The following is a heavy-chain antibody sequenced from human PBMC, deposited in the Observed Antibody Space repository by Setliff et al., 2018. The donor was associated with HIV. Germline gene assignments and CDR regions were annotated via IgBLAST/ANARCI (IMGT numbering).Heavy chain of an antibody. J-gene: IGHJ3*02. CDR1: GGSISSSNW. V-gene: IGHV4-4*02. CDR2: IFHSGST. D-gene: IGHD3-22*01. Sequence: PSETLSLTCAVSGGSISSSNWWTWVRQPPGKGLEWIGQIFHSGSTNYNPSLKSRVTISIDKSKNQFSLKVNSVTAADTAVYYCARESQDSSGYFGTFDIWGQGTMVTVS. CDR3: ARESQDSSGYFGTFDI.